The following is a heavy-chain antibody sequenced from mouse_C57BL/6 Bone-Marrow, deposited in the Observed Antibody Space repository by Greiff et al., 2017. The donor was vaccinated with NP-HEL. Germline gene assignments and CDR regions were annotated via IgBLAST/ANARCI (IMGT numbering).Heavy chain of an antibody. CDR1: GFNIKNTY. J-gene: IGHJ3*01. V-gene: IGHV14-3*01. CDR2: IDPANGNT. CDR3: ARWRGFYYGSSPFAY. Sequence: VHVKQSVAELVRPGASVKLSCTASGFNIKNTYMHWVKQRPEQGLEWIGRIDPANGNTKYAPKFQGKATITADTSSNTAFLQLSSLTSEDTAIYYCARWRGFYYGSSPFAYWGQGTLVTVSA. D-gene: IGHD1-1*01.